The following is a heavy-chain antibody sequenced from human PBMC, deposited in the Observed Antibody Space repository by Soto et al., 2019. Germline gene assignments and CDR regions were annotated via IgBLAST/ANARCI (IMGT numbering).Heavy chain of an antibody. CDR3: ARARNFLTGYYKGGFYYFDY. J-gene: IGHJ4*02. CDR2: NSYSGST. V-gene: IGHV4-59*01. CDR1: GDSNSSYY. D-gene: IGHD3-9*01. Sequence: QVQLQESGPGLVKPAETLSLTCTVSGDSNSSYYWSWIRQSPGKGLEWIWYNSYSGSTTYNPSLKSRLTKSLHPSNNQSSLTLDSVTAADTAVYYCARARNFLTGYYKGGFYYFDYWGQGTLVTVSS.